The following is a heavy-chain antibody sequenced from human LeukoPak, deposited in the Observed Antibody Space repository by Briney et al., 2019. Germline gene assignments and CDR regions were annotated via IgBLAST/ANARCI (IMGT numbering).Heavy chain of an antibody. V-gene: IGHV4-34*01. CDR2: INHSGST. CDR1: GGSFSGYY. Sequence: SETLSLTCAVYGGSFSGYYWSWIRQPPGKGLEWIGEINHSGSTNYNPSLKSRVTISVDTSRNQFSLKLSSVPAADTAVYYCASREGYCSGGSCLGSYYFDYWGQGTLVTVSS. D-gene: IGHD2-15*01. CDR3: ASREGYCSGGSCLGSYYFDY. J-gene: IGHJ4*02.